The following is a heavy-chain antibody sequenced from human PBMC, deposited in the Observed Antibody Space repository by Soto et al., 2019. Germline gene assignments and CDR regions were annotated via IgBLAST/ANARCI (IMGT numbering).Heavy chain of an antibody. Sequence: QVQLQASGPGLVKPSGTLSLTCAVSGASISSSHWWSWVRQPPGKGLEWIGEIYHSGSTYYNASLKSRVAISLDKSKNQFSLKLRSVTAADTAVYYCVRKDYSDWFFDLWGRGTLVTVSS. CDR1: GASISSSHW. CDR3: VRKDYSDWFFDL. J-gene: IGHJ2*01. V-gene: IGHV4-4*02. D-gene: IGHD4-4*01. CDR2: IYHSGST.